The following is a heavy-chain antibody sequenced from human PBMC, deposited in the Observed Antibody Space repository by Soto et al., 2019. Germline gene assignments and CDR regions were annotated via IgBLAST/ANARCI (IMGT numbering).Heavy chain of an antibody. V-gene: IGHV4-31*03. CDR3: ARGPPSVEYYFDY. CDR1: GGSISSGGYY. CDR2: IYYSGST. J-gene: IGHJ4*02. Sequence: QVQLQESGPGLVKPSQTLYLTCTVSGGSISSGGYYWSWIRQHPVKGLEWIGYIYYSGSTYYNPSLKSRVTISVDTSKNQFSLKLSSVTAADTAVYYCARGPPSVEYYFDYWGQGTLVTVSS.